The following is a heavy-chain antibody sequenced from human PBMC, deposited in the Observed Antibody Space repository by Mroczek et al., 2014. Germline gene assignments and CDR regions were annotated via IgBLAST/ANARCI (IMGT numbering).Heavy chain of an antibody. D-gene: IGHD2-8*01. V-gene: IGHV3-23*01. CDR1: GFTFSSYA. J-gene: IGHJ6*02. CDR2: ISGSGGST. Sequence: SGGGLGTAWGGPVRLSCAASGFTFSSYAMSWVRQAPGKGLEWVSAISGSGGSTYYADSVKGRFTISRDNSKNTLYLQMNSLRAEDTAVYYCAKWPRLVLMVYAISHGMDVWGQGTTVTVSS. CDR3: AKWPRLVLMVYAISHGMDV.